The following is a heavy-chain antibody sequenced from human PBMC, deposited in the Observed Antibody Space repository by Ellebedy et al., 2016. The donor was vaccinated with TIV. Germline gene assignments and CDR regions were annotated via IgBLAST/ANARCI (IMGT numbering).Heavy chain of an antibody. V-gene: IGHV3-33*01. CDR3: ARGGIYDYGDYPDF. D-gene: IGHD4-17*01. CDR2: IWHDGSNK. Sequence: GESLKISCAASGFTFSNYGMHWVRQAPGKGLEWMAIIWHDGSNKYYADSVKGRFTISRDNSKNSLYLQMNSMRDEDTAVYYCARGGIYDYGDYPDFWGQGTLVTVSS. CDR1: GFTFSNYG. J-gene: IGHJ4*02.